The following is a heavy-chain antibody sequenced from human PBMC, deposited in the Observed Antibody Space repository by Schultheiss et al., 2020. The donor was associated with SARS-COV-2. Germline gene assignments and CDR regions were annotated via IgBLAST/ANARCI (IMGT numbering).Heavy chain of an antibody. J-gene: IGHJ6*02. V-gene: IGHV4-59*06. CDR1: GGSISSYY. Sequence: SETLSLTCTVSGGSISSYYWSWIRQHPGKGLEWIGYIYYSGSTYYNPSLKSRVTISVDTSKNQFSLKLSSVTAADTAVYYCARTSTGYYYGMDVWGQGTTVTVSS. CDR2: IYYSGST. CDR3: ARTSTGYYYGMDV.